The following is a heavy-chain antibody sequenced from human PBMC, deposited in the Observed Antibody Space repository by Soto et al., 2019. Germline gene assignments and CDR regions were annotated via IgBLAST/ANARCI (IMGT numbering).Heavy chain of an antibody. J-gene: IGHJ4*02. CDR1: GFSLTTRGVA. CDR3: AHRPRGFSYDFDY. CDR2: IYWDDDE. V-gene: IGHV2-5*02. D-gene: IGHD5-18*01. Sequence: QITLKESGPTLVKPTQTLTLTCTFSGFSLTTRGVAVGWIRQPPGKALEWLALIYWDDDEGYSASLKSRLTITKDTSKNQVVLRMTNMDSVDTATYYCAHRPRGFSYDFDYWGQGTLVTVSS.